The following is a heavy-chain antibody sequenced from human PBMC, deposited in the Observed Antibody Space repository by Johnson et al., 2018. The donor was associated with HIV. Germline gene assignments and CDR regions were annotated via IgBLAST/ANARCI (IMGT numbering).Heavy chain of an antibody. CDR1: QFTFRNYG. CDR2: ISNDGGSK. Sequence: QVQLVESGGGLAKPAWSPRLSCAASQFTFRNYGMHWVRQAPGKGLEWVTFISNDGGSKYYADSVRGRFTISSDISKNTLYLQMNSLRSEDTAVYYCAKPVMTAIAPLDVFDIWGQGTMVTVSS. V-gene: IGHV3-30*18. CDR3: AKPVMTAIAPLDVFDI. D-gene: IGHD2-21*02. J-gene: IGHJ3*02.